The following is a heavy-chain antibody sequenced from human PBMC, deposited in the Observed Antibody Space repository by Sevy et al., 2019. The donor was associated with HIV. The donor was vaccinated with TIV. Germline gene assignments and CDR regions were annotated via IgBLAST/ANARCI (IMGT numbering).Heavy chain of an antibody. CDR3: ARTIYSGSYSDY. J-gene: IGHJ4*02. V-gene: IGHV3-74*01. Sequence: GGSLRLSCAASGFTFSSYWMHWVRQAPGKGLVWVSRINSDGNNTTYADSVKGRFTLSRDNAKNTLYLQMNSLRAEDTAEYYCARTIYSGSYSDYWGQGTLVTVSS. CDR1: GFTFSSYW. D-gene: IGHD1-26*01. CDR2: INSDGNNT.